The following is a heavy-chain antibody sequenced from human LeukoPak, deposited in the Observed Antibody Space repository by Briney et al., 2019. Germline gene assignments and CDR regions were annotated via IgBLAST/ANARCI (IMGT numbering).Heavy chain of an antibody. J-gene: IGHJ4*02. Sequence: PGGSLRLSCAPSGFTFSRHGMHWVRQAPGKGLEWVAIISNDGSRKYYAHSVEGRFTISRDNSKNTLYLQMGGLRAEDTAVYYCARDRAWNYFDYWGQGTLVTVSS. D-gene: IGHD3-3*01. CDR1: GFTFSRHG. V-gene: IGHV3-30*03. CDR3: ARDRAWNYFDY. CDR2: ISNDGSRK.